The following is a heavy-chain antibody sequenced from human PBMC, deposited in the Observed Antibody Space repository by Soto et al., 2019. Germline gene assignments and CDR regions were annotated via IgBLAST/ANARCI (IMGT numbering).Heavy chain of an antibody. J-gene: IGHJ6*02. Sequence: EVQLVESGGGLVQPGGSLRLSCAASGFTFSSYWMSWVRQAPGKGLEWVANIKQDGSEKYYVDSVKGRFTISRDNAKNSLYLQMSSLRAGDRAVYYCASDYDYYYYYYGMDVWGQGTTVPVS. D-gene: IGHD3-3*01. CDR1: GFTFSSYW. CDR3: ASDYDYYYYYYGMDV. CDR2: IKQDGSEK. V-gene: IGHV3-7*01.